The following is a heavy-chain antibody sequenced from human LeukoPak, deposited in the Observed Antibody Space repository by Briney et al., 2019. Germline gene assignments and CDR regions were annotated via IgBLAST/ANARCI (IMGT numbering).Heavy chain of an antibody. CDR1: GFTFSDYY. CDR2: ITSSSSYI. D-gene: IGHD1-1*01. V-gene: IGHV3-11*06. CDR3: ARDRGAATGTISLDY. J-gene: IGHJ4*02. Sequence: KAGGSLRLSCAASGFTFSDYYMSWIRQAPGKGLEWVSDITSSSSYIYYTDSVKGRFTISRDNAKNLLYLQMNSLRVEDTAVYYCARDRGAATGTISLDYWGQGTLVTVSS.